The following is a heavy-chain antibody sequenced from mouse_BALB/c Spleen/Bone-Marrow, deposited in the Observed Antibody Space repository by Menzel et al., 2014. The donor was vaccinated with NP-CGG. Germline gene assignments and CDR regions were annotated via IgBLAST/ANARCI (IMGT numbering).Heavy chain of an antibody. CDR3: ASYVYGYYFDY. CDR1: GFNIKDTY. Sequence: EVQGVESGAELVKPGASVKLSCTASGFNIKDTYMHCVKQRPEQGLEWIGRIDPANGNTKYDPKFQGKATITADTSSNTAYLQLSILTSEDTAVYYCASYVYGYYFDYRGQGTTLTVSS. V-gene: IGHV14-3*02. J-gene: IGHJ2*01. D-gene: IGHD2-2*01. CDR2: IDPANGNT.